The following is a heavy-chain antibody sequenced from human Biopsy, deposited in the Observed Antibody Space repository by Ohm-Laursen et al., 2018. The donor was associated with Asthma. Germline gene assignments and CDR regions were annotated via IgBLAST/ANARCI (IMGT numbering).Heavy chain of an antibody. CDR1: GYTFSNYA. CDR2: ISGYNGET. J-gene: IGHJ5*02. CDR3: VRDKVVVVPGSKGPTDWFDP. V-gene: IGHV1-18*04. D-gene: IGHD2-15*01. Sequence: GASVKVSCKTSGYTFSNYAISWVRQAPGQGLEWMGWISGYNGETKFAQNVKGRLSLTTDTSTSTAYMELRSLTSDDTAVYYCVRDKVVVVPGSKGPTDWFDPWGQGTLVTVSS.